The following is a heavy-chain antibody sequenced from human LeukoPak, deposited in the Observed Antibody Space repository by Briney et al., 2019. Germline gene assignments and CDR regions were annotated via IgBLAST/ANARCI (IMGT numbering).Heavy chain of an antibody. V-gene: IGHV1-8*01. CDR1: GYTFTSYD. J-gene: IGHJ6*02. D-gene: IGHD4-17*01. Sequence: ASVKVSFEASGYTFTSYDINWVRQATGRGLEWMGWMNPNSGNTGYAQKFQGRVTMTRNTSISTAYMELSSLRSEETAVYYCARERSPRKTSLRMDVWGQGTTVTVSS. CDR3: ARERSPRKTSLRMDV. CDR2: MNPNSGNT.